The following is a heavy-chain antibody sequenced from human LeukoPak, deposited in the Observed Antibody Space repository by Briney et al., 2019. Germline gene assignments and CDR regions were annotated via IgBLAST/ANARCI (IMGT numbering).Heavy chain of an antibody. CDR1: GFTFDDYA. CDR2: ISWNSGSI. Sequence: GGSLRLSCAASGFTFDDYAMHWVRQAPGKGLEWVSGISWNSGSIGYADSVKGRFTISRDNAKNSLYLQMNSLRAEDTALYYCAKDSDYGGSDYFDYWGQGTLVTVSS. CDR3: AKDSDYGGSDYFDY. J-gene: IGHJ4*02. D-gene: IGHD4-23*01. V-gene: IGHV3-9*01.